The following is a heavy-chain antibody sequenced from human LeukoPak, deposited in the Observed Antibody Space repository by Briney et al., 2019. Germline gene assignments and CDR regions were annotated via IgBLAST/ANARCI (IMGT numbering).Heavy chain of an antibody. CDR3: ARDPYYDSSGYP. CDR2: INPNSGGT. CDR1: GYTFTGYY. J-gene: IGHJ5*02. V-gene: IGHV1-2*02. Sequence: ASVKVSCKASGYTFTGYYMHWVRQAPGQGLEWMGWINPNSGGTNYAQKFQGRVTMTRDTSISTAYMEPSRLRSDDTAVYYCARDPYYDSSGYPWGQGILVTVSS. D-gene: IGHD3-22*01.